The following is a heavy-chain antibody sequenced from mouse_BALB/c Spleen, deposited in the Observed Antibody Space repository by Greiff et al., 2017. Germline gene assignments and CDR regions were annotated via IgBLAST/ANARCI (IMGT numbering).Heavy chain of an antibody. CDR1: GFTFSSYT. J-gene: IGHJ2*01. V-gene: IGHV5-12-2*01. CDR2: ISNGGGST. Sequence: EVKLVESGGGLVQPGGSLKLSCAASGFTFSSYTMSWVRQTPEKRLEWVAYISNGGGSTYYPDTVKGRFTISRDNAKNTLYLQMSSLKSEDTAMYYCARHGHYDYDENYVDYWGQGTTLTVSS. CDR3: ARHGHYDYDENYVDY. D-gene: IGHD2-4*01.